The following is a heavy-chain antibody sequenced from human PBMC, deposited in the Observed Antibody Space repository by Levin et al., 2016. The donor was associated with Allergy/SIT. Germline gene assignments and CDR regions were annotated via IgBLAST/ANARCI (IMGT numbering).Heavy chain of an antibody. CDR1: GGSISSSSYY. J-gene: IGHJ5*02. CDR3: ARKFVWPSGWFDP. CDR2: IYYSGST. V-gene: IGHV4-39*01. D-gene: IGHD3-10*01. Sequence: SETLSLTCTVSGGSISSSSYYWGWIRQPPGKGLEWIGSIYYSGSTYYNPSLKSRVTISVDTSKNQFSLKLSSVTAADTAVYYCARKFVWPSGWFDPWGQGTLVTVSS.